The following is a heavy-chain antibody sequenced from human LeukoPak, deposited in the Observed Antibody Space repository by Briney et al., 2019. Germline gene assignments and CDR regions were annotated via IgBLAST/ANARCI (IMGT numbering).Heavy chain of an antibody. CDR1: GYTFTGYF. CDR2: INPNSGGT. D-gene: IGHD1-26*01. CDR3: ARVGIGGSYLYDY. V-gene: IGHV1-2*02. Sequence: ASVKVSCKASGYTFTGYFVHWVRQAPGQGLQWMGWINPNSGGTNYAQKFQGRVTMTRDTSISTAHMELSRLRSDDTAVYYCARVGIGGSYLYDYWGQGTLVTVSS. J-gene: IGHJ4*02.